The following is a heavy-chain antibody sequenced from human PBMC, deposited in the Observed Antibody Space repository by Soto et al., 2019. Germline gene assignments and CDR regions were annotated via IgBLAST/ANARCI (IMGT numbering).Heavy chain of an antibody. V-gene: IGHV3-48*02. CDR2: ITSSSSTI. CDR1: GFTFTSNS. J-gene: IGHJ4*02. Sequence: EVQLVESGGGLVQPGGSLRLSCAASGFTFTSNSMNWVRQAPGKGLEWISYITSSSSTIYYADSVKGRFTISRDNAKNSLYLQMNSMRDDETAVYYRARGRVGTAYFDYWGQGALVTVSS. CDR3: ARGRVGTAYFDY. D-gene: IGHD2-21*02.